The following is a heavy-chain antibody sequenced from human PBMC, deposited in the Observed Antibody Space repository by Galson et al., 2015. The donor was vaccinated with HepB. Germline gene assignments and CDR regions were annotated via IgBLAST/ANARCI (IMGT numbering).Heavy chain of an antibody. D-gene: IGHD4-17*01. CDR3: ARRSSVTRWFDP. J-gene: IGHJ5*02. CDR2: ISAYNGNT. V-gene: IGHV1-18*01. Sequence: SVKVSCKASGYTFTSYGISWVRQAPGQGLEWMGWISAYNGNTNYAQKLQGRVTMTTDTFTSTAYMELRSLRSDDTAVYYCARRSSVTRWFDPWGQGTLVTVSS. CDR1: GYTFTSYG.